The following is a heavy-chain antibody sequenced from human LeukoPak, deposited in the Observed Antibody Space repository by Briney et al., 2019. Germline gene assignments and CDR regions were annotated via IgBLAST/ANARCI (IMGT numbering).Heavy chain of an antibody. CDR2: IKQDGSDK. CDR3: ATEHWGPNS. V-gene: IGHV3-7*01. CDR1: GFTFSSYW. Sequence: GGSLRLSCAASGFTFSSYWMSWVRQAPGKGLEWVANIKQDGSDKYYVDSVKGRFTISRDNAKNSLFLQMSSLRGEDTALYYCATEHWGPNSWGQGTLVTVSS. J-gene: IGHJ4*02. D-gene: IGHD3-16*01.